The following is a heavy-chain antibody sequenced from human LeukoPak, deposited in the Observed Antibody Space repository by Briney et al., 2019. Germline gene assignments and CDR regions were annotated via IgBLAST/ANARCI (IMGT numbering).Heavy chain of an antibody. CDR3: AKGGSTSCPDY. Sequence: PGGSLRLSCAASGITFSIYAMGWVRQAPGKGLEWVSGISVSGGSTFYADSVKGRFTISRDNSKNTLYLQMNSLRAEDTAVYYCAKGGSTSCPDYWGQGTLVTVSS. J-gene: IGHJ4*02. CDR1: GITFSIYA. V-gene: IGHV3-23*01. D-gene: IGHD2-2*01. CDR2: ISVSGGST.